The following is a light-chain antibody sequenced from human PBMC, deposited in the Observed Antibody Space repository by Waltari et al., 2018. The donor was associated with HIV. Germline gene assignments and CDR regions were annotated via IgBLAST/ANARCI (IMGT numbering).Light chain of an antibody. CDR3: SSFTKDFTVI. V-gene: IGLV2-14*03. CDR1: DSDFGYGNF. CDR2: EVD. Sequence: SVVTQPASVSGFPGQSVTISCTGTDSDFGYGNFVSWYQQHPGKAPKVILFEVDSRAAGVDDRVSCSKSGNTASLTISGLRTEDEANYYCSSFTKDFTVIFGGGTKVTIL. J-gene: IGLJ2*01.